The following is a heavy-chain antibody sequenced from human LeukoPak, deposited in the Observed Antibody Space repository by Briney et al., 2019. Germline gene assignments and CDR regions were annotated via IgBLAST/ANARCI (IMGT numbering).Heavy chain of an antibody. CDR1: GFTFSNYW. Sequence: GGSLRLSCAASGFTFSNYWMHWVRQAPGKGLVWVSRINTDGSVTTYADFVKGRFTISRDNAKNTLYLKMNSLRAEDTAVYYCARDPGYYHMDVWGKGTTVTVSS. J-gene: IGHJ6*03. CDR2: INTDGSVT. CDR3: ARDPGYYHMDV. V-gene: IGHV3-74*01.